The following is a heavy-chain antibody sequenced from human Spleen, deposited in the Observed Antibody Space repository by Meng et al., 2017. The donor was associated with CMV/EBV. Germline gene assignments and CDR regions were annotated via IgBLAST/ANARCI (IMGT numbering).Heavy chain of an antibody. D-gene: IGHD1-26*01. CDR1: GFTFSNAW. Sequence: GESLKISCAASGFTFSNAWMSWVRQAPGKGLEWVGRIKSESDGGTSDYAAPVKGRFTISRDDSKTTLYLRMNSLRTEDTAVYYCGRDMNVWGQGTTVTVSS. V-gene: IGHV3-15*01. CDR3: GRDMNV. CDR2: IKSESDGGTS. J-gene: IGHJ6*02.